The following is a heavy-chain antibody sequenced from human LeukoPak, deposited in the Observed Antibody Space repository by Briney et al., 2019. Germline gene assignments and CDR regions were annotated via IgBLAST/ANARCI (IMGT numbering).Heavy chain of an antibody. CDR3: AREGLSRVAAAGTEGFDY. J-gene: IGHJ4*02. CDR1: GYTFTDYY. Sequence: ASVKVSCKASGYTFTDYYMHWVRQAPGQGLEWMGRINPNSGGTNYAQKFQGRVTMTRDTSISTAYMELSRLRSDDTAVYYCAREGLSRVAAAGTEGFDYWGQGTLVTVSS. D-gene: IGHD6-13*01. CDR2: INPNSGGT. V-gene: IGHV1-2*06.